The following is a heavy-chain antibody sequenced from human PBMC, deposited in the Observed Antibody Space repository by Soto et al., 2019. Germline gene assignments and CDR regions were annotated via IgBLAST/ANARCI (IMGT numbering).Heavy chain of an antibody. CDR3: ARGSKSIAARRLLYGMDV. D-gene: IGHD6-6*01. V-gene: IGHV1-18*01. Sequence: ASVKVSCKASGYTFTSYGISWVRQAPGQGLEWMGWISAYNGNTNYAQKLQGRVTMTTDTSTSTAYMELRSLGSDDTAVYYCARGSKSIAARRLLYGMDVWGQGTTVTVSS. CDR2: ISAYNGNT. J-gene: IGHJ6*02. CDR1: GYTFTSYG.